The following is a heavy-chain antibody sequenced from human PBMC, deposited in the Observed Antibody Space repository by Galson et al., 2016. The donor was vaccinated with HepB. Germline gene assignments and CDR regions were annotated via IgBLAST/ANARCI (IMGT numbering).Heavy chain of an antibody. J-gene: IGHJ3*02. CDR3: ARDRYSSGRYFAFEI. Sequence: SVKVSCKASNYTFTSDGISWVRQAPGQGLEWMGWISVHNGDTKYAQKFQGRVSMTTDTSTNTAYMELRSLRSDDTAVYYCARDRYSSGRYFAFEIWGQGQWSLSLQ. CDR2: ISVHNGDT. D-gene: IGHD6-19*01. CDR1: NYTFTSDG. V-gene: IGHV1-18*04.